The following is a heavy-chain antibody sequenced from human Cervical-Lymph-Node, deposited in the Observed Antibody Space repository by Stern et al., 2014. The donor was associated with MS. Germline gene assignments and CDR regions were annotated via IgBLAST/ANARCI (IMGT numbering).Heavy chain of an antibody. D-gene: IGHD3-3*01. CDR1: GFTFSSYG. V-gene: IGHV3-33*01. CDR2: IWYDGSNK. J-gene: IGHJ4*02. Sequence: VQLVQSGGGVVQPGRSLRLSCAASGFTFSSYGMHWVRQAPGKGLEWVADIWYDGSNKYYADSVKGRFTISRDNSKNTLYLQMNSLRAEDTAVYYCARAVLRFLEWLPDYWGQGTLVTVSS. CDR3: ARAVLRFLEWLPDY.